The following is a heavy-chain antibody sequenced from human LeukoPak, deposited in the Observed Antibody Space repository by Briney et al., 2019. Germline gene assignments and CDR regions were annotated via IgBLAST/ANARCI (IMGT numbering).Heavy chain of an antibody. CDR3: ASRYYYGSARGVFDI. J-gene: IGHJ3*02. CDR2: IYFSGSA. D-gene: IGHD3-10*01. V-gene: IGHV4-30-4*01. Sequence: PSETLSLTCTVSGGSIGSGDYFWSWIRQPPGKGLEWIGYIYFSGSAYYNPSLKSRIAMSVDTSKNQFSLMLNSVTAAGRAGYYFASRYYYGSARGVFDIWGQGTMVTVSS. CDR1: GGSIGSGDYF.